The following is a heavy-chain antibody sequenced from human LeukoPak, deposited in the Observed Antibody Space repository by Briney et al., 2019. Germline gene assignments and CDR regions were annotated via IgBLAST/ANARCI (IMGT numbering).Heavy chain of an antibody. Sequence: GGSLRLSCVASGFIFNKHAMSWVRQAPGKGLEWISGLSGSGSSTDYADSVKGRFTVSRDNSKNTLFLQMNSLRAEDTAIYYCAKERDYGPADYWGQGTLVTVSS. V-gene: IGHV3-23*01. CDR1: GFIFNKHA. D-gene: IGHD4/OR15-4a*01. CDR3: AKERDYGPADY. J-gene: IGHJ4*02. CDR2: LSGSGSST.